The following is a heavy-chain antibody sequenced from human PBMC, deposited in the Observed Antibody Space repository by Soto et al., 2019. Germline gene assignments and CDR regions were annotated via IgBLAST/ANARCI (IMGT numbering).Heavy chain of an antibody. CDR1: GGSISSYY. J-gene: IGHJ4*02. D-gene: IGHD6-25*01. Sequence: SETLSLTCTVSGGSISSYYWSWIRQPPGKGLEWIGYIYYSGSTNYNPSLKSRVTISVDTSKNQFSLKLSSVTAADTAVYYCARVRGPTYYFDYWGQGTLVTVSS. V-gene: IGHV4-59*01. CDR2: IYYSGST. CDR3: ARVRGPTYYFDY.